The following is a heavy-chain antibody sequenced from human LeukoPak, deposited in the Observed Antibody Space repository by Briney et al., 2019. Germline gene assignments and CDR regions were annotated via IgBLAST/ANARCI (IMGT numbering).Heavy chain of an antibody. V-gene: IGHV1-24*01. Sequence: ASVKVSCKVSGYTLTELSMHWVRQAPGKGLEWMGGFDPEDGETIYAQKFQGRVTMTEDTSTDTAYMELSSLRSEDTAVDYCASRDYYGSGSYYNPKDNWFDPWGQGTLVTVSS. CDR3: ASRDYYGSGSYYNPKDNWFDP. J-gene: IGHJ5*02. CDR1: GYTLTELS. CDR2: FDPEDGET. D-gene: IGHD3-10*01.